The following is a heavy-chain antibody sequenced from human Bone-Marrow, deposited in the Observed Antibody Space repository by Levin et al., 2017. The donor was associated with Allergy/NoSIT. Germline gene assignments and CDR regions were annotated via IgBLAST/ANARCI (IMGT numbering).Heavy chain of an antibody. CDR1: GFTFSSYG. CDR3: ARSRNYVAPFDY. V-gene: IGHV3-33*01. J-gene: IGHJ4*02. Sequence: GESLKISCAASGFTFSSYGMHWVRQAPGKGLEWVAVIWYDGSNKYYADSVKGRFTISRDNSKNTLYLQMNSLRAEDTAVYYCARSRNYVAPFDYWGQGTLVTVSS. CDR2: IWYDGSNK. D-gene: IGHD4-11*01.